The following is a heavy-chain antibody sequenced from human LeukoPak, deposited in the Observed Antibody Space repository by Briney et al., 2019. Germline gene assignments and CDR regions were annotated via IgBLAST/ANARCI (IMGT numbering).Heavy chain of an antibody. CDR1: GYSFTSYW. CDR3: ARHLGESSLQSGDFDY. V-gene: IGHV5-51*01. CDR2: IYPGDSDT. J-gene: IGHJ4*02. Sequence: GESLKISCKGSGYSFTSYWIGWVRQMPGKGLEWMGIIYPGDSDTRYSPSFQGQVTISADKSISTAYLQWSSLKASDTAMYYCARHLGESSLQSGDFDYWGQGTLVTVSS. D-gene: IGHD5-24*01.